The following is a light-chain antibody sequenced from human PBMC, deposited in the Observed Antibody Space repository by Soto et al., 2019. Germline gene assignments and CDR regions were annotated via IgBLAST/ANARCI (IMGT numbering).Light chain of an antibody. CDR2: EVN. V-gene: IGLV2-14*01. CDR3: SSYTNINTRACV. Sequence: QSALTQPASVSGSPGQSITISCTGTSSDVGGYEYVSWYQQHPGKAPKLMIFEVNSRPSGVSNRFSGSKSGNTASLTISGLQAEDEAEYYCSSYTNINTRACVFGTGTKLTVL. J-gene: IGLJ1*01. CDR1: SSDVGGYEY.